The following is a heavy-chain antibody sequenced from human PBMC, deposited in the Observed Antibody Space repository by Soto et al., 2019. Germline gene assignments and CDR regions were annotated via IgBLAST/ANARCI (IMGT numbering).Heavy chain of an antibody. V-gene: IGHV4-39*01. CDR3: ARPEFSETYES. CDR1: GVSISSPKSY. Sequence: QLLESGPGQVKPSETLSLTCTVSGVSISSPKSYWGWIRQPPGKGLEWIGSIYYSGTTYYNPSLKNRVIISVDRSQNQFSLKLTSVTAADSAVYYCARPEFSETYESWGQGTLVTVSS. J-gene: IGHJ4*02. CDR2: IYYSGTT. D-gene: IGHD1-26*01.